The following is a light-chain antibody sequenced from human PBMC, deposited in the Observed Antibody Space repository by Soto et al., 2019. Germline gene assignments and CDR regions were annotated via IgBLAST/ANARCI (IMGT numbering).Light chain of an antibody. J-gene: IGKJ1*01. Sequence: DIQMTQSPSTLSGSVGDGVTITCRASQTISSWLAWYQQKPGKAPKLLIYKASTLKSGVPSRFSGSGSGTEFTLTISSLQPDDFATYYCQHYNSYSEAVGQGTKVDSK. CDR2: KAS. CDR1: QTISSW. V-gene: IGKV1-5*03. CDR3: QHYNSYSEA.